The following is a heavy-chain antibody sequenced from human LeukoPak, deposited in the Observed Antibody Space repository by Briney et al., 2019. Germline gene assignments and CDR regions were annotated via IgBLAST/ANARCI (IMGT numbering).Heavy chain of an antibody. V-gene: IGHV3-48*04. CDR3: ARDVWGGSWRRGYFDY. D-gene: IGHD1-26*01. CDR2: ISSRSATI. CDR1: GFTFSTYS. J-gene: IGHJ4*02. Sequence: PGGSLRLSCAASGFTFSTYSMNWVRQAPGQGLEWVSYISSRSATIYYADSVKGRFTISRDNVKNSLYLQMNSLRAEDTAVYYCARDVWGGSWRRGYFDYWGQGTLVTVSS.